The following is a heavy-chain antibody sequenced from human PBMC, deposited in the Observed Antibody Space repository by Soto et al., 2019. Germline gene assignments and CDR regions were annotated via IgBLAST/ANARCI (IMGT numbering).Heavy chain of an antibody. J-gene: IGHJ4*02. V-gene: IGHV5-51*01. CDR2: IFPGDSDT. D-gene: IGHD3-9*01. CDR3: ARRRRDILTGSPGTLHX. Sequence: PGEALKISWKGSGYSFTTQWIGWVRQMPGKGLELMVIIFPGDSDTRYSPSFQGQVTISADKSISTAYLQWSRLKASDTAMYYCARRRRDILTGSPGTLHXWGQGTLVTVSX. CDR1: GYSFTTQW.